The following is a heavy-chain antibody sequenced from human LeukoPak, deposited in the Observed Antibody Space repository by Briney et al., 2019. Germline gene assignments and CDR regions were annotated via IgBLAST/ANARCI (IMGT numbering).Heavy chain of an antibody. D-gene: IGHD3-22*01. V-gene: IGHV4-39*07. CDR1: GVSIRDNNYY. CDR3: ARDGNPYDSSGYYFGAFDI. CDR2: IYYSGST. J-gene: IGHJ3*02. Sequence: SETLSLTCTVSGVSIRDNNYYWGWIRQPPGKGLEWIGSIYYSGSTYYNPSLKSRVTISVDTSKNQFSLKLSSVTAADTAVYYCARDGNPYDSSGYYFGAFDIWGQGTMVTVSS.